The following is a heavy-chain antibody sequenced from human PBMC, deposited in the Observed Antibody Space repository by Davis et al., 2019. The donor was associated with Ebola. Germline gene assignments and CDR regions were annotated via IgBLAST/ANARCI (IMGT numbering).Heavy chain of an antibody. CDR1: GFTFSNYG. CDR2: ISTDGSNT. V-gene: IGHV3-30*03. J-gene: IGHJ4*02. CDR3: ARGLWEDYGSGLPKYFDM. Sequence: GESLKISCVAFGFTFSNYGMHWVRQAPGKGLEWVAFISTDGSNTLYADSVKGPFTISRDNSRSTLYLQMNSLRPEDTAVYYCARGLWEDYGSGLPKYFDMWGQGTLVTVSS. D-gene: IGHD3-10*01.